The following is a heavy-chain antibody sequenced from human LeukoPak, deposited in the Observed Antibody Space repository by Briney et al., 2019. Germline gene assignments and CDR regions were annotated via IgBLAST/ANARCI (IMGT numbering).Heavy chain of an antibody. CDR3: AKDFSNWAFDY. V-gene: IGHV3-30*18. Sequence: GGSPRLSCAASGFTFSSYGMHWVRQAPGKGLGWVAVISYDGSNKYYADSVKGRFTISRDNSKNTLYLQMNSLRAEDTAVYYCAKDFSNWAFDYWGQGTLVTVSS. CDR2: ISYDGSNK. J-gene: IGHJ4*02. CDR1: GFTFSSYG. D-gene: IGHD7-27*01.